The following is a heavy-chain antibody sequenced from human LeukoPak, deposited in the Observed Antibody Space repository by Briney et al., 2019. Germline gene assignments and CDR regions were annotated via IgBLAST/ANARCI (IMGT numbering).Heavy chain of an antibody. V-gene: IGHV3-7*03. J-gene: IGHJ4*02. CDR1: GFTFSSYW. Sequence: GGSLRLSCAASGFTFSSYWMSWVRQAPGKGLEWVANIKQDGSEKYYVDSVKGRFTISRDNSKSTLYLHMNSLRAEDTAVYYCAKDAASRPGDYWGQGTLVTVSS. CDR3: AKDAASRPGDY. CDR2: IKQDGSEK. D-gene: IGHD6-13*01.